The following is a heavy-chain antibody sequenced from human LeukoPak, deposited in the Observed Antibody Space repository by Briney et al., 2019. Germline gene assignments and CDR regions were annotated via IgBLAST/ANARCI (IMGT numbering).Heavy chain of an antibody. Sequence: PGGSLRLSCAASGFTFSSYAMSWVRQAPGKGLEWVSAISGSGGSTYYADSVKGRFTISRDNSKNTLYLQMNSLRAEDTAVYYCASPGGIFGVVMDDYWGQGTLVTVSS. V-gene: IGHV3-23*01. D-gene: IGHD3-3*01. CDR1: GFTFSSYA. CDR2: ISGSGGST. J-gene: IGHJ4*02. CDR3: ASPGGIFGVVMDDY.